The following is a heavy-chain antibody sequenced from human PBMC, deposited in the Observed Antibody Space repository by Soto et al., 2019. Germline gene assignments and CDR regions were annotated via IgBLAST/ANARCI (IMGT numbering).Heavy chain of an antibody. J-gene: IGHJ3*02. CDR3: AREVTGTTGAGAFDI. CDR2: IIPILGIA. CDR1: GGTFSSYT. V-gene: IGHV1-69*04. Sequence: SVKVSCKASGGTFSSYTISWVRQAPGQGLEWMGRIIPILGIANYAQKFQGRVTITADKSTSTANMEMSSLRSEDTAVYYCAREVTGTTGAGAFDIWGQGTMVTVSS. D-gene: IGHD1-20*01.